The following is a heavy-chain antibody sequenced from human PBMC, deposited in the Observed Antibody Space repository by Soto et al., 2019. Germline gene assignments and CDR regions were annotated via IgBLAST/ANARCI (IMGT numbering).Heavy chain of an antibody. CDR3: SRTSGYYYVDY. V-gene: IGHV1-3*01. CDR2: VNAGNGKT. CDR1: GYTFTSYA. D-gene: IGHD3-22*01. J-gene: IGHJ4*02. Sequence: QVQLVQSGAEVKKPGASVKVSCKASGYTFTSYAMHCVRQAPGQRLERMGWVNAGNGKTKYSPKFQSRITFTMDTSASTADMELSSLTSEDTAVYYCSRTSGYYYVDYWCQGTLVTVSS.